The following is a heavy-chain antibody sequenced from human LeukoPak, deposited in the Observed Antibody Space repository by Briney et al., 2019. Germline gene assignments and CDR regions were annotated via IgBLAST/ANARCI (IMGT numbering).Heavy chain of an antibody. CDR2: ISSSGSTI. V-gene: IGHV3-48*03. CDR1: GFTFSSYE. CDR3: ARDVSSGWADAFDI. Sequence: GGSLRLSCAASGFTFSSYEMNWVRQAPGKGLEWVSYISSSGSTIYYADSVKGRFTISRDNAKNSLYLQMNSLRAEDTAVYYCARDVSSGWADAFDIWGQGTMVTVSS. J-gene: IGHJ3*02. D-gene: IGHD6-19*01.